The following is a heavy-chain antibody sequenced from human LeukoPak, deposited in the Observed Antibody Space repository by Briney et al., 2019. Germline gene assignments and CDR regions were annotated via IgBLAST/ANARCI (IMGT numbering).Heavy chain of an antibody. CDR3: ARAMVRGVIITAWFDP. D-gene: IGHD3-10*01. Sequence: TSETLSLTCTVSGGSISSYYWSWIRQPAGKGLEWIGRIYTSGSTNYNPSLKSRVTMSVDTSKNQFSLKLSSVTAADTAVYYCARAMVRGVIITAWFDPWGQGTLVTVSS. CDR1: GGSISSYY. J-gene: IGHJ5*02. V-gene: IGHV4-4*07. CDR2: IYTSGST.